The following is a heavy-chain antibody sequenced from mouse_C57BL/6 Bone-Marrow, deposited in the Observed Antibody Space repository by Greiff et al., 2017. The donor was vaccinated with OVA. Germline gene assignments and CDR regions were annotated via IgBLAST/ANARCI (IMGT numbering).Heavy chain of an antibody. CDR1: GYTFTSYW. CDR3: AREDYYGPWFAY. D-gene: IGHD1-1*01. CDR2: IDPSDSYT. V-gene: IGHV1-50*01. J-gene: IGHJ3*01. Sequence: QVQLQQPGAELVKPGASVKLSCKASGYTFTSYWMQWVKQRPGQGLAWIGEIDPSDSYTNYNQKFKGKATLTVDTSSSTAYMQLSSLTSEDSAVYYCAREDYYGPWFAYWGQGTLVTVSA.